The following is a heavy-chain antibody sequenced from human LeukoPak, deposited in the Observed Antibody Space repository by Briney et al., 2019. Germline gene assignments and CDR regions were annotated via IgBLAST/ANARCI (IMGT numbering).Heavy chain of an antibody. CDR1: GFTFSSYG. CDR2: IWYDGSNK. CDR3: AKDQTPYGSGSYSPIDY. D-gene: IGHD3-10*01. V-gene: IGHV3-33*06. J-gene: IGHJ4*02. Sequence: GGSLRLSCAASGFTFSSYGMHWVRQAPGKGLEWVAVIWYDGSNKYYADSVKGRFTISRDNSKNTLYLQVNSLRAEDTALYYCAKDQTPYGSGSYSPIDYWGQGTLVTVSS.